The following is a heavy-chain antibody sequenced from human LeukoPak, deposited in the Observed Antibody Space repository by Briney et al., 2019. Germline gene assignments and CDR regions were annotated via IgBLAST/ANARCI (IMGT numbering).Heavy chain of an antibody. CDR2: ISGSGGST. D-gene: IGHD3-10*01. Sequence: GGSLRLSCAASGFTFSRYAMSWVRQAPGKGLEWVSAISGSGGSTYYADSVKGRFTISRDNSKNTLCLYMNSLRAEDTAVYYCAKGTGSGTYTPYYFDYWGQGTLVTVSS. CDR1: GFTFSRYA. CDR3: AKGTGSGTYTPYYFDY. J-gene: IGHJ4*02. V-gene: IGHV3-23*01.